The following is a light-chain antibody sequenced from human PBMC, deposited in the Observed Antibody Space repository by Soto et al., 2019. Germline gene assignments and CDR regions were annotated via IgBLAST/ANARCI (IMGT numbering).Light chain of an antibody. V-gene: IGKV3-15*01. CDR2: RTS. J-gene: IGKJ4*01. CDR3: QQYNNCPRAP. CDR1: QSVSSSY. Sequence: EIVLTQSPGTLSLSPGERATLSCRASQSVSSSYLAWYQQKPGQAPRLLMFRTSSRATGFPARFSGSGSGTEFNLTIGSVQSEDFGVYYCQQYNNCPRAPFGGGTKVEIK.